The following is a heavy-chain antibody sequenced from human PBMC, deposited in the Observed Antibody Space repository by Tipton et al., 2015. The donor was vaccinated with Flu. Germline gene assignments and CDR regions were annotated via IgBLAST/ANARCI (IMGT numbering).Heavy chain of an antibody. CDR1: GFTFSSYW. D-gene: IGHD2-2*01. CDR3: ATRGGGDCSSTSCRYYYYGMDV. Sequence: AASGFTFSSYWMSWVRQAPGKGLEWVANIKQDGSEKYYVDSVKGRFTISRDNAKNSLYLQMNSLRAEDTAVYYCATRGGGDCSSTSCRYYYYGMDVWGQGTTVTVSS. J-gene: IGHJ6*02. CDR2: IKQDGSEK. V-gene: IGHV3-7*01.